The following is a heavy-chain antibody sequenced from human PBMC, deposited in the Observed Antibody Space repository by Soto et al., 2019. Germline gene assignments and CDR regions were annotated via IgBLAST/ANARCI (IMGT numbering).Heavy chain of an antibody. CDR1: GYTFTSYY. D-gene: IGHD2-15*01. CDR3: ARAAWSSNSPLRYCSGGSCYYEVSDY. V-gene: IGHV1-46*03. J-gene: IGHJ4*02. Sequence: QVQLVQSGAEVKKPGASVKVSCKASGYTFTSYYMHWVRQAPGQGLEWMGIINPSGGSTSYAQKFQGRVTMTRVTSTSTVYMELSSLRSEDTAVYYCARAAWSSNSPLRYCSGGSCYYEVSDYWGQGTLVTVSS. CDR2: INPSGGST.